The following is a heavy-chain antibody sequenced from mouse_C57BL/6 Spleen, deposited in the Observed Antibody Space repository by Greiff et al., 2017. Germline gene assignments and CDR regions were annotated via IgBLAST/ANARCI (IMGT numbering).Heavy chain of an antibody. CDR1: GYTFTDYY. CDR2: INPYNGGT. D-gene: IGHD1-1*01. V-gene: IGHV1-19*01. Sequence: EVQLQQSGPVLVQPGASVKMSCKASGYTFTDYYMNWVKQSHGKSLEWIGVINPYNGGTSYNQKFKGKATLTVDKSSSTAYMELNSLTSEDSAVYYCARRINYYGSSSHYFDDWGKGTTLTVSS. CDR3: ARRINYYGSSSHYFDD. J-gene: IGHJ2*01.